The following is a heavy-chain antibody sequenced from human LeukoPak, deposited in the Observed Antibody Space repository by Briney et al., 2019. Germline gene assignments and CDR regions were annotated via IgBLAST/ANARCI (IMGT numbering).Heavy chain of an antibody. CDR1: GFTFSSYA. Sequence: PGRSLRLSCAASGFTFSSYAMHWVRQAPGKGLEWVSAISGSGGSTYYADSVKGRFTISRDNSKNTLYLQMNSLRAEDTAVYYCARGPSGYHNTGGQGTLVTVSS. J-gene: IGHJ4*02. CDR2: ISGSGGST. V-gene: IGHV3-23*01. D-gene: IGHD5-12*01. CDR3: ARGPSGYHNT.